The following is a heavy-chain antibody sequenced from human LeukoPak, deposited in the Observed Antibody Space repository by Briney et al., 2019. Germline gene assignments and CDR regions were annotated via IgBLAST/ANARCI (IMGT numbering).Heavy chain of an antibody. CDR1: GFTFDDYA. CDR3: ARVWRDGYSGYGGFT. CDR2: ISWNSGSI. D-gene: IGHD5-12*01. V-gene: IGHV3-9*01. Sequence: PGGSLRLSCAASGFTFDDYAMHWVRQAPGKGLEWVSGISWNSGSIGYADSVKGRFTISRDNAKNSVYLQMNSLRAEDTAVYYCARVWRDGYSGYGGFTWGQGTLVTVSS. J-gene: IGHJ4*02.